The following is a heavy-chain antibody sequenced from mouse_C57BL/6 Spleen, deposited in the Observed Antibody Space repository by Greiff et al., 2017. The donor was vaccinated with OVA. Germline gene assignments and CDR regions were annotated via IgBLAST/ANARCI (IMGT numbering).Heavy chain of an antibody. J-gene: IGHJ4*01. D-gene: IGHD1-1*01. Sequence: QVQLQQSGPELVKPGASVKISCKASGYSFTSYYIHWVKQRPGQGLEWIGWIYPGSGNTKYNEKFKGKATLTADTSSSTAYMQLSSLTSEDSAVYYCARSDNYYGSFYAMDYWGQGTSVTVSS. CDR2: IYPGSGNT. V-gene: IGHV1-66*01. CDR3: ARSDNYYGSFYAMDY. CDR1: GYSFTSYY.